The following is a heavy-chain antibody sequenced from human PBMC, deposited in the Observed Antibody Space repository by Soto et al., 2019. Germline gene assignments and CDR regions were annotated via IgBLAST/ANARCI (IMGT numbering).Heavy chain of an antibody. Sequence: QVQLVQSGAEVKKPGSSVKVSCKASGGTFSSYAISWVRQAPGQGLEWMGGIIPIFGTANYAQKFQGRVTINADESTSTAYMELGSLRSEDTAVYYCARDLFDILTGYYYYYYGMDVWGQGTTVTVSS. CDR3: ARDLFDILTGYYYYYYGMDV. D-gene: IGHD3-9*01. V-gene: IGHV1-69*01. J-gene: IGHJ6*02. CDR2: IIPIFGTA. CDR1: GGTFSSYA.